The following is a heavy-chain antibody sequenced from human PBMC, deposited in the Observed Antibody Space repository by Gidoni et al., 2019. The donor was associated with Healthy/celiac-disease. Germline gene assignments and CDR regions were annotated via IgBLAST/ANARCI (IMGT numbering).Heavy chain of an antibody. CDR2: ISSYTGNT. Sequence: QVQLVQSGAEVTKPGAAVKVPCKASGYTFTSYGISWVRQAPGQGLEWMGWISSYTGNTNDAQKLQGRVTMTTDTSTSTAYMELRSLRSDDTAVYYCARDSSSLEVYYYYGMDVWGQGTTVTVSS. CDR3: ARDSSSLEVYYYYGMDV. CDR1: GYTFTSYG. J-gene: IGHJ6*02. D-gene: IGHD6-13*01. V-gene: IGHV1-18*01.